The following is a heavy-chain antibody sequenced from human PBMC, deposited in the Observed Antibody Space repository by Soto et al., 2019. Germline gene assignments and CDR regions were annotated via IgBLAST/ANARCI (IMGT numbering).Heavy chain of an antibody. CDR3: ARPLSGYYYYYGMDV. D-gene: IGHD3-10*01. J-gene: IGHJ6*02. CDR1: GGTFSSYA. CDR2: IIPIFGTA. V-gene: IGHV1-69*01. Sequence: QVQLVQSGAEVKKPGSSVKVSCKASGGTFSSYAISWVRQAPGQGLEWMGGIIPIFGTANYAQKFQGRVTITADESTRTAYMEVSSLRSEDTAVYYCARPLSGYYYYYGMDVWGQGTTVTVSS.